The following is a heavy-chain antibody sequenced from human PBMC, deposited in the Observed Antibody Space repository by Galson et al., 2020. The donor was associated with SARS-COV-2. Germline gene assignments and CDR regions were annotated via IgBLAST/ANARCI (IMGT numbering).Heavy chain of an antibody. CDR2: MYYTRIT. J-gene: IGHJ4*02. V-gene: IGHV4-39*01. CDR3: VRMGSGSDGGRLGDY. D-gene: IGHD6-19*01. Sequence: SETLSPPCTVSDASITSRSSYWAWIRQPPGAGLEWIVSMYYTRITYYNPSLKSRVTISGDTSRNQFSQKMRSVTAADTGVYYWVRMGSGSDGGRLGDYWGRGALVIVSS. CDR1: DASITSRSSY.